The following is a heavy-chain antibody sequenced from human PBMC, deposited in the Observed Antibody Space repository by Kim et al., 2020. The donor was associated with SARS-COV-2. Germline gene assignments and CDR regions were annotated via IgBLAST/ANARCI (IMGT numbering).Heavy chain of an antibody. Sequence: KSRVTISVDKSKNQFSLKLSSVTAADTAVYYCARDKDRSGYSYGYGAFDIWGQGTMVTVSS. CDR3: ARDKDRSGYSYGYGAFDI. J-gene: IGHJ3*02. V-gene: IGHV4-4*02. D-gene: IGHD5-18*01.